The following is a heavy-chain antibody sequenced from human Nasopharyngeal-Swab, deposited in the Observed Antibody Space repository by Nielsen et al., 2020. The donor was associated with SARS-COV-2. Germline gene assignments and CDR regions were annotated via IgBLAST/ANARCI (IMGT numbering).Heavy chain of an antibody. Sequence: LSLTCAASGFTFSSYSMNWVRQAPGKGLEWVSSISSSSSYIYYADSVKGRFTISRDNAKNSLYLQMNSLRAEDTAVYYCARGGLLRFGNMDVWGKGTTVTVSS. CDR3: ARGGLLRFGNMDV. V-gene: IGHV3-21*01. J-gene: IGHJ6*03. D-gene: IGHD3-3*01. CDR1: GFTFSSYS. CDR2: ISSSSSYI.